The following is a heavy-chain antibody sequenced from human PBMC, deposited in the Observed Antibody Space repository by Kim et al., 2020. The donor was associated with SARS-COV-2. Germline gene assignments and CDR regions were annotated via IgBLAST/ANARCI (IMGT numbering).Heavy chain of an antibody. D-gene: IGHD6-13*01. Sequence: PSPKSRVTISVDTSKNQLSLRLSSVTAADTAVYYCASSPGIAADYNWFDPWGQGTLVTVSS. CDR3: ASSPGIAADYNWFDP. J-gene: IGHJ5*02. V-gene: IGHV4-59*01.